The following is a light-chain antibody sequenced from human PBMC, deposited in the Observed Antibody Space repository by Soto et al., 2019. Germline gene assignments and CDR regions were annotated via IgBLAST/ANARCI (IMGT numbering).Light chain of an antibody. V-gene: IGKV3-15*01. CDR2: GAS. CDR1: QSVSRN. Sequence: EIVMTQSPATLSVSPGERATLSCRASQSVSRNLAWYRQKPGQAPRLLIYGASTRATATPARFSGSGSGTEFTLTISSLQSGDFAVYYCQQYNGWPYTFGQGTKVDIK. CDR3: QQYNGWPYT. J-gene: IGKJ2*01.